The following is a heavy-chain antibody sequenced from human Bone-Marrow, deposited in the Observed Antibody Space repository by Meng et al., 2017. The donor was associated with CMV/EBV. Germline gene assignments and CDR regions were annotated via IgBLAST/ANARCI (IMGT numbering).Heavy chain of an antibody. V-gene: IGHV3-48*04. CDR2: ISSGSSTI. Sequence: GGSLRLSCAASGFTFSSYGMHWVRQAPGKGLEWVSYISSGSSTIYYADSVKGRFTISRDNAKNSLYLQMNSLRAEDTAVYYCARGYITLLDYWGQGNLVNVAS. CDR3: ARGYITLLDY. CDR1: GFTFSSYG. D-gene: IGHD3-10*01. J-gene: IGHJ4*02.